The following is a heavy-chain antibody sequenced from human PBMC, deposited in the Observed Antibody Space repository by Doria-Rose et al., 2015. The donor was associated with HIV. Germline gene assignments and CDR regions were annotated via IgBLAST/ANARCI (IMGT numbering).Heavy chain of an antibody. V-gene: IGHV4-31*03. J-gene: IGHJ4*02. CDR3: ARMGSYRELDY. CDR1: GASVSSRGYY. Sequence: QVPLVQSGPGLVKPSETLSLTCSVSGASVSSRGYYWNWIRQVPGEGLESLGYTYYTGTSDYSPSLKSRLNMAVDTSKNQFSPKLSFVTVADTAVYYCARMGSYRELDYWGQGALVIVSA. D-gene: IGHD3-3*01. CDR2: TYYTGTS.